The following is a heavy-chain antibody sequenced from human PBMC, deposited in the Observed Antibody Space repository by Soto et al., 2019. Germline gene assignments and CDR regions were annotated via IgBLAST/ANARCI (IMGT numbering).Heavy chain of an antibody. CDR2: IYWDDDK. CDR3: SHRGIAVAGLGS. D-gene: IGHD6-19*01. Sequence: QITLKESGPTLVKPTQTLTLTCTFSGFSLSTSGVGVGWIRQPPGKALEWLALIYWDDDKRYSPSLKSRLTITKDTSTNQVVLTMTNMDPVDTATYYCSHRGIAVAGLGSWGQGTLVTVSS. J-gene: IGHJ5*02. V-gene: IGHV2-5*02. CDR1: GFSLSTSGVG.